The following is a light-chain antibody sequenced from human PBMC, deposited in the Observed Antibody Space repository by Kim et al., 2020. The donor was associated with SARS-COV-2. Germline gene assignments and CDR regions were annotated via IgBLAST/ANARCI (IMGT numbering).Light chain of an antibody. CDR1: SSNIGNNY. CDR2: YNN. Sequence: QSVLTQPPSVSAAPGQKVTISCSGSSSNIGNNYVSWYQQLPGTAPKLLIYYNNKRPSGIPDRFSGSKSGTSATLGITGLQTGDEADYYCGTWDSSLSAGRWVFGGGTQLTVL. CDR3: GTWDSSLSAGRWV. V-gene: IGLV1-51*01. J-gene: IGLJ3*02.